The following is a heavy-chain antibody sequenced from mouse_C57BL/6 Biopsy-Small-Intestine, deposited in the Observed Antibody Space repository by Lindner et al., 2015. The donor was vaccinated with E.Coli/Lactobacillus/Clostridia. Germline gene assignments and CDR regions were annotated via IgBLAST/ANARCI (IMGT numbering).Heavy chain of an antibody. D-gene: IGHD2-3*01. Sequence: VKVSCKASGYIFSSYYMYWVRQAPGQGLEWMGIINPSGDRTSYAQKFQGRVTMTRDTSTGTLYMELSSLRSEDTAVYYCARLRGYFDSTIYPDYWGQGTLVTVSS. CDR2: INPSGDRT. V-gene: IGHV1-53*01. CDR1: GYIFSSYY. J-gene: IGHJ4*01. CDR3: ARLRGYFDSTIYPDY.